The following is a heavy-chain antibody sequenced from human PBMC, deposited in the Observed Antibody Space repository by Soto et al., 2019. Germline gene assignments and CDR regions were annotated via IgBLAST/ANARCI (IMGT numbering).Heavy chain of an antibody. D-gene: IGHD5-12*01. CDR2: INPNSGGT. J-gene: IGHJ4*02. Sequence: ASVKVSCKASGYTFTGYYMHWVRQAPGQGLEWMGWINPNSGGTNYAQKFQGWVTMTRDTSISTAYMELSRLRSDDTAVYYCARDAGYSGYDYWGQGTLVNVSS. CDR1: GYTFTGYY. CDR3: ARDAGYSGYDY. V-gene: IGHV1-2*04.